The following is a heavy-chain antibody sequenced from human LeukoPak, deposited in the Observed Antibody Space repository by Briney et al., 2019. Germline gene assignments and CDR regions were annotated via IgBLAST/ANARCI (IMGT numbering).Heavy chain of an antibody. J-gene: IGHJ4*02. Sequence: PSETLSLTCTLSARSIRSSSYYWGWIRQPPGKGLEWIGSIYYSGSTYCNPSIKSRVTISVDTSKNQFSLKLSSVTAADTAVYYCARVMEGYYDSSGYVYYWGQGTLVTVSS. CDR2: IYYSGST. CDR1: ARSIRSSSYY. D-gene: IGHD3-22*01. CDR3: ARVMEGYYDSSGYVYY. V-gene: IGHV4-39*07.